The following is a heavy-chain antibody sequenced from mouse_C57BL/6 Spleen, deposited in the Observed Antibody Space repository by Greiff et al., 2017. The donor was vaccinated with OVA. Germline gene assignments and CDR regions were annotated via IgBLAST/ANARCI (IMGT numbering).Heavy chain of an antibody. J-gene: IGHJ2*01. CDR3: SRRGGFREYYFDY. CDR1: GYTFTSYW. Sequence: QVQLQQPGAELVRPGSSVKLSCKASGYTFTSYWMHWVKQRPIQGLEWIGNIDPSDSETHYNQKFKDKATLTVDKSSSTAYMQLSSLPSEDSSVYYCSRRGGFREYYFDYWGQGTTLTVSS. V-gene: IGHV1-52*01. CDR2: IDPSDSET.